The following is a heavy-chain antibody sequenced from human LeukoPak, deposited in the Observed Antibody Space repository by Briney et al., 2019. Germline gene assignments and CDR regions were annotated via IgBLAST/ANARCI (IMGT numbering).Heavy chain of an antibody. D-gene: IGHD4-11*01. Sequence: SETLSLTCTVSGGSISSYYWSWIRQPPGKGLEWIGYIYYSGSTNYNPSLKSRVTISVDTSKNQFSLKLSSVTAADTAVYYCARETPNSNYEGYYFDYWGQGTLVTVSS. CDR3: ARETPNSNYEGYYFDY. CDR2: IYYSGST. CDR1: GGSISSYY. V-gene: IGHV4-59*12. J-gene: IGHJ4*02.